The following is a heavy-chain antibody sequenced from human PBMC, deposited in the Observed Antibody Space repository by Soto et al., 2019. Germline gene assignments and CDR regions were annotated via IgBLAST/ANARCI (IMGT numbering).Heavy chain of an antibody. Sequence: ASVKVSCKASGYTFTGYFMHWVRQAPGQGLEWMGWINPYSGGADYAQSFQGRVTMTRDTSISTVYMELSRLRFDDTAVYYCDRVLRGAYYNSPLDTWGQGTVVTVSS. CDR1: GYTFTGYF. CDR2: INPYSGGA. V-gene: IGHV1-2*02. J-gene: IGHJ5*02. CDR3: DRVLRGAYYNSPLDT. D-gene: IGHD3-10*01.